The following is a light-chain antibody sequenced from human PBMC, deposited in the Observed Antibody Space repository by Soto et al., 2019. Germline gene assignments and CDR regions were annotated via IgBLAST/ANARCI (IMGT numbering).Light chain of an antibody. CDR1: QNINSW. Sequence: DIHMTQSPSTLSASVGDRVTITCRASQNINSWLAWYQQKPGKAPKLLIYEASSLEKGVPARFGGSGSGTEFTLTISSLQPDDFATYYCQQYNSYSPTFGQGTKVDIK. J-gene: IGKJ1*01. V-gene: IGKV1-5*03. CDR2: EAS. CDR3: QQYNSYSPT.